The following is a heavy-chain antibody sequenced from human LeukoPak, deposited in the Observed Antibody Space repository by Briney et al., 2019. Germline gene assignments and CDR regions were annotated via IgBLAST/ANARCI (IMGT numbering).Heavy chain of an antibody. CDR3: ARDFSGVNPFDY. CDR2: IYSGGST. CDR1: GFTVSSNY. V-gene: IGHV3-53*04. Sequence: PGGSLRLSCAVSGFTVSSNYMSWVRQPPVKGLEWVSVIYSGGSTYYADSVKGRFTISRHDSRDTLYLQMNSLRVEDTAVYYCARDFSGVNPFDYWGQGTLVTVSS. J-gene: IGHJ4*02. D-gene: IGHD2-8*01.